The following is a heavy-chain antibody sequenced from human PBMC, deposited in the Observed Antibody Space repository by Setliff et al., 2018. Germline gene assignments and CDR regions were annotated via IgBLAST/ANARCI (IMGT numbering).Heavy chain of an antibody. CDR3: AKDLTQSDY. CDR1: GFTFSDYA. CDR2: IGDSGSTT. J-gene: IGHJ4*02. V-gene: IGHV3-23*01. D-gene: IGHD7-27*01. Sequence: PGGSLRLSCEASGFTFSDYAMTWVRQAPGKGLEWVSAIGDSGSTTYYADSVRGRFTVSRDNSRNILYLQMNRLRAEDTAVYYCAKDLTQSDYWGQGTQVTVSS.